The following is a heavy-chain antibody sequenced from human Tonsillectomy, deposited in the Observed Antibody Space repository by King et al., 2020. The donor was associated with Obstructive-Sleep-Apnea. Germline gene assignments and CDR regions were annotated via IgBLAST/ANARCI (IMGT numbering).Heavy chain of an antibody. CDR2: ISASSSFI. CDR3: ARAPPGVMVVSTAFDD. D-gene: IGHD2-15*01. Sequence: VQLVESGGGLVKPGGSLRLSCAASGFTFSTYSMNWVRQAPGKGLEWVSSISASSSFIYYADSVKGRFTISRDNAKNSLYLQMNSLRAEDTAVYYCARAPPGVMVVSTAFDDWGQGTLVVVSS. V-gene: IGHV3-21*01. CDR1: GFTFSTYS. J-gene: IGHJ4*02.